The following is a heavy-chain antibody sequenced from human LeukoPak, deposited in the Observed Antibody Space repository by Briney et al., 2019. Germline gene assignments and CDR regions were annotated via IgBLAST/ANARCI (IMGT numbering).Heavy chain of an antibody. CDR1: GGSISSGDYY. Sequence: SQTLSLTCTVSGGSISSGDYYWSWIRQPPGKGLEWIGYIYYSGSTNYNPSLKSRVTISVDTSKNQFSLKLSSVTAADTAVYYCARAPAAAGRFDYWGQGTLVTVSS. D-gene: IGHD6-13*01. J-gene: IGHJ4*02. CDR2: IYYSGST. CDR3: ARAPAAAGRFDY. V-gene: IGHV4-61*08.